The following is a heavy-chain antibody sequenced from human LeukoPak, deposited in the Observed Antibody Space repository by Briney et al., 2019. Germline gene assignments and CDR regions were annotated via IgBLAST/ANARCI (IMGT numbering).Heavy chain of an antibody. J-gene: IGHJ4*02. CDR2: IYYSGST. CDR1: GGSFSGYY. D-gene: IGHD6-19*01. CDR3: ARGMMVYNSGWGFDY. V-gene: IGHV4-59*01. Sequence: SETLSLTCAVYGGSFSGYYWNWIRQPPGKGLEWIGYIYYSGSTNYNPSLKSRVTISVDASKNQFSLKLSSVTAADTAVYYCARGMMVYNSGWGFDYSGQGTLVTVSS.